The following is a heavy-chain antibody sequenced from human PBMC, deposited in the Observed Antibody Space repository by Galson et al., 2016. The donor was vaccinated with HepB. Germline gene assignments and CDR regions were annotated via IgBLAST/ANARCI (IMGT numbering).Heavy chain of an antibody. CDR2: IYWDDRQ. CDR1: GFSLSSGVS. D-gene: IGHD6-19*01. V-gene: IGHV2-5*02. J-gene: IGHJ4*02. Sequence: PALVKPTQTLTLTCTFSGFSLSSGVSVGWIRQPPGKALEWLGIIYWDDRQRYSPSLKSRLTITKDTFKNQVVLTMTNVDPVDTATYYCAHGTPFRSGGWPTYFFDSWGQGTLVTVSS. CDR3: AHGTPFRSGGWPTYFFDS.